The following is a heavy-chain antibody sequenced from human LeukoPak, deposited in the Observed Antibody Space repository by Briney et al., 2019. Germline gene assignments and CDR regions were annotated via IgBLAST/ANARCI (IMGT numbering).Heavy chain of an antibody. V-gene: IGHV3-9*01. Sequence: GGSLRLSCAASGFTFDDYAMHWVRQAPGKGLEWVSGISWNSGTINHADSVRGRFTISRDNAKNSLYLQMNSLRPEDTALYYCARDAYGGGWYWFDPWGQGTLVTVSS. J-gene: IGHJ5*02. CDR2: ISWNSGTI. D-gene: IGHD6-19*01. CDR1: GFTFDDYA. CDR3: ARDAYGGGWYWFDP.